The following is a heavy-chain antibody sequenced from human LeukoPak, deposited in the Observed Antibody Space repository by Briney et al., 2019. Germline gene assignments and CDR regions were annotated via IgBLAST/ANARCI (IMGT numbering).Heavy chain of an antibody. V-gene: IGHV3-64D*06. D-gene: IGHD3-10*01. CDR2: ISSNGGST. CDR1: GFTFSRYA. J-gene: IGHJ4*02. Sequence: GGSLRPSCSASGFTFSRYAMHWVRQAPGKGLEYVSAISSNGGSTYYADSVKGRFTISRDNSKNTLYLQMSSLRTEDTAVYYCVKDGSGSYYTYYFDYWGQGTLVTVSS. CDR3: VKDGSGSYYTYYFDY.